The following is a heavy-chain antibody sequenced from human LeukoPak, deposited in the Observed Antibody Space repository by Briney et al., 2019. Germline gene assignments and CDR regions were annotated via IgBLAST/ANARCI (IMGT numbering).Heavy chain of an antibody. CDR1: GFTFSDYY. CDR2: ISSSGSTI. D-gene: IGHD2-2*01. V-gene: IGHV3-11*04. Sequence: GGSLRLSCAASGFTFSDYYMSWIRQAPGKGLEWVSYISSSGSTIYYADSVKGRFTISRDNAKNSLYLQMDSLRAEVTAVYYCARDFLHSSTSRPFDYWGQGTLVTVSS. J-gene: IGHJ4*02. CDR3: ARDFLHSSTSRPFDY.